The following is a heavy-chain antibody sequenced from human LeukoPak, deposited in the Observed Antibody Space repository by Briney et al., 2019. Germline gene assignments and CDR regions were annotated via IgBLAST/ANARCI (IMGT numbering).Heavy chain of an antibody. CDR3: ARRAGEYSHPYDY. Sequence: GGSLRLSCAASGFTFSGYSGYTMNWVRQAPGKGLEWVSSISTSSTYIYYADSVKGRFTISRDNSKNTLYLQMNSLRADDTAVYYCARRAGEYSHPYDYWGQGTLVTVSS. V-gene: IGHV3-21*04. J-gene: IGHJ4*02. D-gene: IGHD4-17*01. CDR2: ISTSSTYI. CDR1: GFTFSGYSGYT.